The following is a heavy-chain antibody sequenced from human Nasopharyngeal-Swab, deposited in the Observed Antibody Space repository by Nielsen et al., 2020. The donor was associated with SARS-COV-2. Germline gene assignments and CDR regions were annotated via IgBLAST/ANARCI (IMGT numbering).Heavy chain of an antibody. J-gene: IGHJ4*02. Sequence: GGSLRLSCAASGFTFSSYSMNWVRQAPGKGLEWVGRIRSKANSYATAYAASVKGRFTISRDDSKNTAYLQMNSLKTEDTAVYYCTIGIVVVTETDYWGQGTLVTVSS. D-gene: IGHD2-21*02. CDR3: TIGIVVVTETDY. V-gene: IGHV3-73*01. CDR2: IRSKANSYAT. CDR1: GFTFSSYS.